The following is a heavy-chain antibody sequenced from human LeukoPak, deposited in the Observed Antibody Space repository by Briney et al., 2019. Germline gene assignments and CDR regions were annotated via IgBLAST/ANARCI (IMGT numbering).Heavy chain of an antibody. V-gene: IGHV1-69*01. Sequence: SVKVSCKASGGTFGSYAISWVRQAPGQGLEWMGGIIPIFGTANYAQKFQGRVTITADESTSTAYTELSSLRSEDTAVYYCARGEVVVVPAAIAPYYYYYGMDVWGQGTTVTVFS. CDR1: GGTFGSYA. D-gene: IGHD2-2*02. CDR3: ARGEVVVVPAAIAPYYYYYGMDV. J-gene: IGHJ6*02. CDR2: IIPIFGTA.